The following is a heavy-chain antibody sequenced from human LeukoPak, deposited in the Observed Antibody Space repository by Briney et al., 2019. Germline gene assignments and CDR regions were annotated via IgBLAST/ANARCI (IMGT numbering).Heavy chain of an antibody. CDR2: IRSKANSYAT. V-gene: IGHV3-73*01. D-gene: IGHD5-18*01. Sequence: GGSLRLSCAASGFTFSGSAMHWVRQASGKGLEWVGRIRSKANSYATAYAASVKGRFTISRDDSKNTAYLQMNSLKTEDTAVYYCTSRGIGDTAIVTLRPALYYYYMDVWGKGTTVTVSS. CDR3: TSRGIGDTAIVTLRPALYYYYMDV. CDR1: GFTFSGSA. J-gene: IGHJ6*03.